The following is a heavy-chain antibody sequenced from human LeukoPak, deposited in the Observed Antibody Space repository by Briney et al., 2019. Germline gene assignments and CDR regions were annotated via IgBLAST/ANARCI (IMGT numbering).Heavy chain of an antibody. D-gene: IGHD5-24*01. V-gene: IGHV5-51*01. CDR2: IHPGDSDT. J-gene: IGHJ4*02. CDR1: GYSFTYYW. CDR3: ARRRDGYNYYFDY. Sequence: GESLKISCKGSGYSFTYYWIGWVRQMPGKGLEWMGIIHPGDSDTRYSPSLQGQVTISADKSITTAYLQWSSLKASDTGMYYCARRRDGYNYYFDYWGQGTLVTVSS.